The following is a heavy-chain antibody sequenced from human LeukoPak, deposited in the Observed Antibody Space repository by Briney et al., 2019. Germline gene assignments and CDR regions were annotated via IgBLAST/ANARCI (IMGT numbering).Heavy chain of an antibody. Sequence: GGSLRLSCAASGFTFSSYAIAWVRQAPGKGLEWVSGISSSGGTTYYADSVKGRFSISRDNSKSTLYLQMNSLRAEDTAVYYCAKGPDSSSSFDYWGQETPGTVSS. CDR2: ISSSGGTT. V-gene: IGHV3-23*01. CDR3: AKGPDSSSSFDY. J-gene: IGHJ4*02. D-gene: IGHD6-6*01. CDR1: GFTFSSYA.